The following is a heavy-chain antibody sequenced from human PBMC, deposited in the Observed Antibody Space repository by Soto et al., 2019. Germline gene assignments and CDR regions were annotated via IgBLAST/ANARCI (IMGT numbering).Heavy chain of an antibody. D-gene: IGHD2-15*01. CDR2: MNPNSGKA. CDR3: ARGLVVVSATYWYFDL. Sequence: QVQLVQSGAEVKKPGASVKVSCKASGYTFTSYDINWVRQAAGQGLEWIGWMNPNSGKAVYAQKFQGRVTMAGNTSISTAYMELRSLRSDDTAVYFCARGLVVVSATYWYFDLWGRGTLVTVSS. V-gene: IGHV1-8*01. J-gene: IGHJ2*01. CDR1: GYTFTSYD.